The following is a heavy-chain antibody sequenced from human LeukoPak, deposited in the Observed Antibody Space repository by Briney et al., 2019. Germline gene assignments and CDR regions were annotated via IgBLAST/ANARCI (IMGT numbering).Heavy chain of an antibody. CDR3: ARVGNYYDSSGFPDY. J-gene: IGHJ4*02. CDR1: GGSISSYY. Sequence: PSETLSPTCTVSGGSISSYYWSWIRQPPGKGLEWIGYIYYSGSTNYNPSLKSRVTISVDTSKNQFSLKLSSVTAADTAVYYYARVGNYYDSSGFPDYWGQGTLVTVSS. D-gene: IGHD3-22*01. CDR2: IYYSGST. V-gene: IGHV4-59*01.